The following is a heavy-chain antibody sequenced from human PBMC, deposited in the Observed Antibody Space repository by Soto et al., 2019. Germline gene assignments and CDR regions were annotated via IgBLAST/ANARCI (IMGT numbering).Heavy chain of an antibody. V-gene: IGHV3-66*01. Sequence: GVSLRLSCAASEFIVSTKYMSWFRQAPGKGMEWVSVIYSGGTTYYAESAKGRFTISRDISKNTLYLQMNSLRAEDTDVYYCAKAACSSAPAPGSYWGKGTQVTVSS. J-gene: IGHJ1*01. CDR3: AKAACSSAPAPGSY. CDR1: EFIVSTKY. CDR2: IYSGGTT. D-gene: IGHD2-2*01.